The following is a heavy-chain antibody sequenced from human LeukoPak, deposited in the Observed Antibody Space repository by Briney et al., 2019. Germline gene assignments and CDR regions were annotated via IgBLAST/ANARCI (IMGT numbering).Heavy chain of an antibody. CDR1: GFTFSSYG. V-gene: IGHV3-21*01. Sequence: GGSLRLSCAASGFTFSSYGMHWVRQAPGKGLEWVSSITSSSSYIYYADSVKGRFTISRDNAKNSLYLQMNSLRAEDTAVYYCAREMLAAVAAQSWGQGTLVTVSS. CDR3: AREMLAAVAAQS. D-gene: IGHD6-19*01. CDR2: ITSSSSYI. J-gene: IGHJ5*02.